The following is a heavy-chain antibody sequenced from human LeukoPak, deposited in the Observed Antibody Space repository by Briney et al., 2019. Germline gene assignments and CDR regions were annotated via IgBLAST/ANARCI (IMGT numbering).Heavy chain of an antibody. Sequence: PGGSLRLSCAASGFTFGRYWMHWVRHAPGKGLVWVSRINSDGSSTNYADSVKGRFTISRDNAKNTLYLQMNSLRAEDTAVYYCARRGSGWSFDYWGQGTLVTVSS. CDR1: GFTFGRYW. D-gene: IGHD6-19*01. V-gene: IGHV3-74*01. CDR3: ARRGSGWSFDY. J-gene: IGHJ4*02. CDR2: INSDGSST.